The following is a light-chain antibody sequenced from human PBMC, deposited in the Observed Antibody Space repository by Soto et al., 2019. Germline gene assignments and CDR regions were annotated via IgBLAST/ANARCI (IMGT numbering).Light chain of an antibody. Sequence: EIVLAQSPGTLSLSPGERAILSCRASQSVSTFLAWFQQKPGQSPRLLIYNASNRTTGIPARFSGSGSGTDFTLTISSLEPEDFAVYYCQQRGDWPPITFGQGTRLEIK. CDR1: QSVSTF. V-gene: IGKV3-11*01. J-gene: IGKJ5*01. CDR2: NAS. CDR3: QQRGDWPPIT.